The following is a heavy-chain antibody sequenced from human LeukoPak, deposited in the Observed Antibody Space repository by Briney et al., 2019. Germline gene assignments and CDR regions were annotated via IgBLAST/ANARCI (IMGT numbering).Heavy chain of an antibody. D-gene: IGHD3-3*01. CDR3: ASDFWSGYYTPMGVNY. CDR1: GFTFSSYS. Sequence: GGSLRLSCAASGFTFSSYSMNWVRQAPGKGVEWVSSISSSSSYIYYADSVKGRFTISRDNAKNTLYLQMNSLRAEDTAVYYCASDFWSGYYTPMGVNYWGQGTLVTVSS. CDR2: ISSSSSYI. J-gene: IGHJ4*02. V-gene: IGHV3-21*01.